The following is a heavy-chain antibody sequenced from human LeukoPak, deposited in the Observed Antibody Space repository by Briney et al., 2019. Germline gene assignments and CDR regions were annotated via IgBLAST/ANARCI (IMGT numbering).Heavy chain of an antibody. CDR1: GFTFSSYS. V-gene: IGHV3-21*01. J-gene: IGHJ4*02. CDR2: ISSSSSYI. CDR3: ARDSSSWYVVDY. Sequence: GGSLRLSCAASGFTFSSYSMNWVREAPGRGREWGSSISSSSSYIYYADSVKGGFTISRDNAKNSLYLQMNSLRAEDTAVYYCARDSSSWYVVDYWGQGTLVTVSS. D-gene: IGHD6-13*01.